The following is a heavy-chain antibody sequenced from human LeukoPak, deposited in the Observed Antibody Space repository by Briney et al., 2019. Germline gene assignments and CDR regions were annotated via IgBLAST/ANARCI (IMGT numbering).Heavy chain of an antibody. CDR1: GFTFSSYA. CDR3: AKLFGYYGSANFDY. Sequence: GGSLRLSCAASGFTFSSYAMSWVRQAPGKGLEWVSAISGSGGSTFYADSVKGRFTISRDNSKNTLYLQMNSLRAEDTAVYYCAKLFGYYGSANFDYWGQGTLVTVSS. CDR2: ISGSGGST. V-gene: IGHV3-23*01. J-gene: IGHJ4*02. D-gene: IGHD3-10*01.